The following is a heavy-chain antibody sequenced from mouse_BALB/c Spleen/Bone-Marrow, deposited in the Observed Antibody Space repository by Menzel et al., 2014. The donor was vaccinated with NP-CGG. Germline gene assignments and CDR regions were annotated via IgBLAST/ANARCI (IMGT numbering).Heavy chain of an antibody. Sequence: EESGGRLVTPGTPLTLTCTVSGFSLNNYAMRWVRQAPGKGLEYIGIITIGGSAVYATWAIGRFTISXTSTTVDLKMTNLTTEDTATYFCARVGPAYSYNLWGQGTLVTVS. CDR3: ARVGPAYSYNL. CDR2: ITIGGSA. J-gene: IGHJ3*02. D-gene: IGHD2-12*01. V-gene: IGHV5-6-5*01. CDR1: GFSLNNYA.